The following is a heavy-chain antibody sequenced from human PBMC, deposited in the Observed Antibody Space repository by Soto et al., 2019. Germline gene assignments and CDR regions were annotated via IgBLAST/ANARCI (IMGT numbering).Heavy chain of an antibody. Sequence: EVQLVESGGDLVQPGGSLRLSCAVSGFTLSDHYVDWVRQAPGKGLEWVARSRNKANSYTIEYAASVKGRFTISRDESKNSVFLQMDSLKTDDTAVYYCARGSSSGRDFDYWGQGTLVTVSS. CDR1: GFTLSDHY. J-gene: IGHJ4*02. V-gene: IGHV3-72*01. CDR2: SRNKANSYTI. D-gene: IGHD6-19*01. CDR3: ARGSSSGRDFDY.